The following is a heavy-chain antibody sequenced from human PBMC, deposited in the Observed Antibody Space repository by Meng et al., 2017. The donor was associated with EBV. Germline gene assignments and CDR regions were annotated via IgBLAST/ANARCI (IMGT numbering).Heavy chain of an antibody. D-gene: IGHD6-13*01. J-gene: IGHJ4*02. Sequence: QLVQLGADVKKPGSSGKVSCKAYGGTFSSYAISWVRQAPGQGLEWMGGITPIFGTANYAQKFQGRVTITADKSTSTAYMELSSLRSEDTAVYYCARAEIAAAGRLDYWGQGTLVTVSS. CDR2: ITPIFGTA. V-gene: IGHV1-69*06. CDR3: ARAEIAAAGRLDY. CDR1: GGTFSSYA.